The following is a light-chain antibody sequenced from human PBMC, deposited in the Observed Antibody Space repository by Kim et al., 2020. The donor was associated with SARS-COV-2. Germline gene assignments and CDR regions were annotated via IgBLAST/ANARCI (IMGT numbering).Light chain of an antibody. J-gene: IGLJ7*01. CDR2: LNSDGSH. V-gene: IGLV4-69*01. CDR1: SGHSSNA. CDR3: QTWGTGIHV. Sequence: QSVLTQSPSASASLGASVKLTCTLSSGHSSNAIAWHQQQPERGPRYLMKLNSDGSHSKGDGIPDRFSGSSSGAERYLTISSLQSEDEADYYCQTWGTGIHVFGGGTQLTVL.